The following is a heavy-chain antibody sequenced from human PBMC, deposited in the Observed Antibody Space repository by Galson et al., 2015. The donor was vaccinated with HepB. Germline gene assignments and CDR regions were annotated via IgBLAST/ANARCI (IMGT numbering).Heavy chain of an antibody. J-gene: IGHJ6*02. CDR3: ARGYYDFWSPYYYYGMDV. CDR2: IYPGDSDT. Sequence: QSGAEVKKPGESLKISCKGSGYSFTSYWIGWVRQMPGKGLEWMGIIYPGDSDTRYSPSFQGQVTISADKSISTAYLQWSSLKASDTAMYYCARGYYDFWSPYYYYGMDVWGQGTTVTVSS. D-gene: IGHD3-3*01. CDR1: GYSFTSYW. V-gene: IGHV5-51*01.